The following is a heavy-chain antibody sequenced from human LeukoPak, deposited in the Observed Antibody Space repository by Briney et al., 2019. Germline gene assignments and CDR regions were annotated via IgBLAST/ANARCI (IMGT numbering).Heavy chain of an antibody. CDR3: ARHLYSSSWYYFDY. CDR2: INHSGST. V-gene: IGHV4-39*07. D-gene: IGHD6-13*01. J-gene: IGHJ4*02. Sequence: SETLSLTCTVSGGSISSSSYYWSWIRQPPGKGLEWIGEINHSGSTNYNPSLKSRVTISVDTSKNQFSLKLSSVTAADTAVYYCARHLYSSSWYYFDYWGQGTLVTVSS. CDR1: GGSISSSSYY.